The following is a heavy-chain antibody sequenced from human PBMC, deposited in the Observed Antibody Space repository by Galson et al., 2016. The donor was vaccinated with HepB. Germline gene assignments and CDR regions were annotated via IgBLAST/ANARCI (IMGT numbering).Heavy chain of an antibody. J-gene: IGHJ6*02. V-gene: IGHV1-2*04. CDR2: INPNSGGT. CDR1: GYTFTGYY. CDR3: ARSQASYYYHGMDV. Sequence: SVKVSCKASGYTFTGYYMHWVRQAPGQGLEWMGWINPNSGGTNYAQKFQGWVTITSDTSISTAYMELRRLRSEDTAVYYCARSQASYYYHGMDVWGQGTTVTVSS.